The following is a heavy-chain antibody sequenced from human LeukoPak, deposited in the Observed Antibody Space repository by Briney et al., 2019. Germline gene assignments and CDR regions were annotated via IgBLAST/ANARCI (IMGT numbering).Heavy chain of an antibody. V-gene: IGHV3-15*01. CDR1: GFTFTTAW. D-gene: IGHD1-14*01. CDR2: IKETTYGGTT. CDR3: STDGNY. J-gene: IGHJ4*02. Sequence: PGGSLRLSCLGSGFTFTTAWMSWVRQAPGKGLEWVGRIKETTYGGTTYYAAPVRGRFTISRDDSKNTLYLQMDNPRVEDTGVYFCSTDGNYWGQGTLVVVS.